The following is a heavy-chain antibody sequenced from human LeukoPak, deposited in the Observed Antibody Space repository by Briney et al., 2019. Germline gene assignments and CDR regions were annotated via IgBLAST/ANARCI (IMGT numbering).Heavy chain of an antibody. V-gene: IGHV3-48*01. CDR3: ARESNWGKSSSSRWFDP. CDR1: GFTFSSYS. CDR2: ISSSSSTI. D-gene: IGHD6-6*01. J-gene: IGHJ5*02. Sequence: PGGSLRLSCAASGFTFSSYSMNWVRQAPGKGLEWVSYISSSSSTIYYADSVKGRFTISRDNAKNSLYLQMNSLRAEDTAVYYCARESNWGKSSSSRWFDPWGQGTLVTVSS.